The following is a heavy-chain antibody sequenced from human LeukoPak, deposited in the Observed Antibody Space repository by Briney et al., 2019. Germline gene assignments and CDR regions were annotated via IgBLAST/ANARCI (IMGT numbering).Heavy chain of an antibody. CDR2: IYYSGST. D-gene: IGHD5-18*01. Sequence: SETLSLTCTVSGGSISSYYWSWIRQPPGKGLEWIGYIYYSGSTNYNPSLKSRVTISVDTSKNQFSLKLSSVTAADTAVYYCARGRIQLWLKKGYFDYWGQGTLVTVSS. J-gene: IGHJ4*02. V-gene: IGHV4-59*08. CDR1: GGSISSYY. CDR3: ARGRIQLWLKKGYFDY.